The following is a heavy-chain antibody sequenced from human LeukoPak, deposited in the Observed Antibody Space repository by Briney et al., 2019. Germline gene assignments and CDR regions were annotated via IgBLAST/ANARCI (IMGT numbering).Heavy chain of an antibody. Sequence: GGSLRLSCAASEFSVGSNYMTWVRQAPGKGLGWGSLIYSGGSTYYADSVKGRFTISRDNSKNTLYLQMNSMRGESTAVYYFTGGPSGYHNAWGKGTLVTVSS. D-gene: IGHD5-12*01. V-gene: IGHV3-66*01. CDR2: IYSGGST. J-gene: IGHJ4*01. CDR1: EFSVGSNY. CDR3: TGGPSGYHNA.